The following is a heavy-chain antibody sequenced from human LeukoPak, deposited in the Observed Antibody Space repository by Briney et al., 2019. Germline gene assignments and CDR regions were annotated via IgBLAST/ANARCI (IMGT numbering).Heavy chain of an antibody. D-gene: IGHD3-22*01. Sequence: GGSLRLSCAASGFPDSSNYMSWVRQAPGKGLEWVSVIYSGGSTYYADSVKGRFTISRDNSKNTLYLQMNSLRAEDTAVYYCARAGDSSGYYPYGVFDIWGQGTMVTVSS. V-gene: IGHV3-53*01. CDR2: IYSGGST. J-gene: IGHJ3*02. CDR3: ARAGDSSGYYPYGVFDI. CDR1: GFPDSSNY.